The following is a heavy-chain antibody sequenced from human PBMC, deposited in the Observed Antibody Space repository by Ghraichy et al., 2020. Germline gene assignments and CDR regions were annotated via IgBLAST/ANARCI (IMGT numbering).Heavy chain of an antibody. J-gene: IGHJ4*02. Sequence: LSLTCAASGFTFSSYGMHWVRQAPGKGLEWVAVISYDGSNKYYADSVKGRFTISRDNSKNTLYLQMNSMRAEDTAVYYCASLQGHSSGWYAMYFDYWGQGTLVTVSS. D-gene: IGHD6-19*01. CDR1: GFTFSSYG. CDR2: ISYDGSNK. CDR3: ASLQGHSSGWYAMYFDY. V-gene: IGHV3-30*03.